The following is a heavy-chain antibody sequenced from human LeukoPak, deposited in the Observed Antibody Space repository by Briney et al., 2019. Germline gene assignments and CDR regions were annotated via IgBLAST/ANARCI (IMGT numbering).Heavy chain of an antibody. CDR2: TNEEGSEK. CDR1: GFTFCAFW. D-gene: IGHD3-10*01. Sequence: PGGSLRFSCAAYGFTFCAFWMSWVRQVPGKGLEWVANTNEEGSEKYYVDSVKGRFTISRDNGRNSLYLQMNSLRAEDTAFYYCARAGDAGSADYWGQGTLVTVSS. J-gene: IGHJ4*02. CDR3: ARAGDAGSADY. V-gene: IGHV3-7*01.